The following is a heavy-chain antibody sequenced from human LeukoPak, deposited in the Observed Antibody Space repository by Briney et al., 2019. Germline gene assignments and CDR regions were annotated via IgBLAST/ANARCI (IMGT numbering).Heavy chain of an antibody. CDR2: IKRXSDGGTT. Sequence: PGGSLRLSCAGSGFIFSDAWMSXXRQAPGKGXXXXXRIKRXSDGGTTDYGAPVRGRFSISRDDSKNTVYLQMNSLLIEDTAIYYCTTGQGKTDDDYWGQGTLVTVSS. CDR3: TTGQGKTDDDY. CDR1: GFIFSDAW. J-gene: IGHJ4*02. V-gene: IGHV3-15*01.